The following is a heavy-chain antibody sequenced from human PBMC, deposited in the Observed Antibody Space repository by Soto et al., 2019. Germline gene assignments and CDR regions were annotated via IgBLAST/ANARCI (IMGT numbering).Heavy chain of an antibody. J-gene: IGHJ4*02. Sequence: SETLSLTCTVSGGSISSYYWSWIRQPPGKGLEWIGYIYYSGSTNYNPSLKSRVTISVDTSKNQISLKLSSVTAADTAVYYCARTYGDYPYYFDYWGQGTLVTVSS. D-gene: IGHD4-17*01. CDR1: GGSISSYY. V-gene: IGHV4-59*01. CDR3: ARTYGDYPYYFDY. CDR2: IYYSGST.